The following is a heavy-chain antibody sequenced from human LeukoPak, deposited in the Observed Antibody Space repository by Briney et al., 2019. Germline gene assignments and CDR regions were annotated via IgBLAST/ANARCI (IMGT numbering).Heavy chain of an antibody. CDR2: INHSGST. Sequence: SETLSLTCTVSDDSITIYYWSWIRQPPGKGLEWIGEINHSGSTNYNPSLKSRVTISVDTSKNQFSLKLSSVTAADTAVYYCARAGRWEGRPHAFDIWGQGTMVAVSS. J-gene: IGHJ3*02. CDR1: DDSITIYY. V-gene: IGHV4-34*01. CDR3: ARAGRWEGRPHAFDI. D-gene: IGHD1-26*01.